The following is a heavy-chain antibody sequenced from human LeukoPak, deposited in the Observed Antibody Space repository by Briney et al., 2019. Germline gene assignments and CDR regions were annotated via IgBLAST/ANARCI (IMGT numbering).Heavy chain of an antibody. CDR1: GGTFSSYA. CDR3: ARGQLGLYYFDY. Sequence: SVKVSCKASGGTFSSYAISWVRQAPGQGLEWMGGIIPIFGTAIYAQKFQGRVTITADESTSTAYMELSSLRSEDTAVYYCARGQLGLYYFDYWGQGTLVTVSS. D-gene: IGHD6-13*01. J-gene: IGHJ4*02. CDR2: IIPIFGTA. V-gene: IGHV1-69*13.